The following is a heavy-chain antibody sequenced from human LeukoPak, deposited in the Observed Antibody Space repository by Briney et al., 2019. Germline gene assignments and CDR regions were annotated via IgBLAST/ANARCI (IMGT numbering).Heavy chain of an antibody. Sequence: ASVKVSCKASGYTFTNYFIHWVRQAPGQGLEWMGIINPSDLSTAYAQNFQGRLTMTGDTSTSTVYMELSSLRSEDTAVYYCAREEGCSGGSCYSRSHFDYWGQGTLVTVSS. CDR2: INPSDLST. D-gene: IGHD2-15*01. CDR1: GYTFTNYF. CDR3: AREEGCSGGSCYSRSHFDY. J-gene: IGHJ4*02. V-gene: IGHV1-46*01.